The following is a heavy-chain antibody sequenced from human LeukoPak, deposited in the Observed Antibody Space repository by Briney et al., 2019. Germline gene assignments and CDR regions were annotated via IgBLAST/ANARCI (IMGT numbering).Heavy chain of an antibody. CDR2: IYPDDSDT. Sequence: GESLKISCKGAGYIFTSYWIGWVRQMPGKGLEWMGIIYPDDSDTRYSPSFQGQVTISADKSISTAYLQWSSLKASDTAMYYCARLPMVRFEEGYFDYWGQGTLVTVSS. D-gene: IGHD3-10*01. J-gene: IGHJ4*02. V-gene: IGHV5-51*01. CDR3: ARLPMVRFEEGYFDY. CDR1: GYIFTSYW.